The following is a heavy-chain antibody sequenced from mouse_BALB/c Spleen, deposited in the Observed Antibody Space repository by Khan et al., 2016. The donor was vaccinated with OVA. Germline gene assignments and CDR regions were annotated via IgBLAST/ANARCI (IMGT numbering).Heavy chain of an antibody. CDR2: IYPGDGDT. V-gene: IGHV1-87*01. D-gene: IGHD2-10*02. CDR1: GYTFISSW. Sequence: VQLQESGAELARPGASVKLSCKASGYTFISSWMHWVKQRPGQGLEWIGAIYPGDGDTTYTQKFKGKATLTADKSSSTAYMQLISLASEDSAVDYGARGGLVPYTMDYWGQGTSVTVSA. CDR3: ARGGLVPYTMDY. J-gene: IGHJ4*01.